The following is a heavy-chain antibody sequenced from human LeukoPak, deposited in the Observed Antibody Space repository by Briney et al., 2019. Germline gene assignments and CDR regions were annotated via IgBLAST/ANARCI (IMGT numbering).Heavy chain of an antibody. CDR1: GGSISSSSYY. D-gene: IGHD2-15*01. CDR3: ARDDGYCSGGSCLDAFDI. Sequence: PSETLSLTCTVSGGSISSSSYYWGWTRQPPGKGLEWIGSIYYSGSTYYNPSLKSRVTISVDTSKNQFSLKLSSVTAADTAVYYCARDDGYCSGGSCLDAFDIWGQGTMVTVSS. J-gene: IGHJ3*02. V-gene: IGHV4-39*07. CDR2: IYYSGST.